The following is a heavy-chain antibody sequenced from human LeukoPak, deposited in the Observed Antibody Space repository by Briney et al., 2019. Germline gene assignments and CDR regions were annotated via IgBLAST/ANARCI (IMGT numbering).Heavy chain of an antibody. V-gene: IGHV1-24*01. Sequence: ASVKVSCKVSGYTLTELSMHWVRQAPGKGLEWMGGFDPEDGETIYAQKFQGRVTMTEDTSTDTAYMELSSLRSEDTAVYYCATVPDGDYVKPSAFDIWGQGTMVTVSS. D-gene: IGHD4-17*01. CDR1: GYTLTELS. J-gene: IGHJ3*02. CDR2: FDPEDGET. CDR3: ATVPDGDYVKPSAFDI.